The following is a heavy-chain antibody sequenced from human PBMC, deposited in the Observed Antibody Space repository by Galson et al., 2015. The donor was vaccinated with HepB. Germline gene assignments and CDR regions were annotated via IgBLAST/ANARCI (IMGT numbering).Heavy chain of an antibody. CDR3: ARDGEDFWSGYGSVPLKYGMDV. CDR2: ISSSSSYI. CDR1: GFTFSSYS. Sequence: SLRLSCAASGFTFSSYSMNWVRQAPGKGLEWVSSISSSSSYIYYADSVKGRFTISRDNAKNSLYLQMNSLRAEDTAVYYCARDGEDFWSGYGSVPLKYGMDVWGQGTTVTVSS. V-gene: IGHV3-21*01. J-gene: IGHJ6*02. D-gene: IGHD3-3*01.